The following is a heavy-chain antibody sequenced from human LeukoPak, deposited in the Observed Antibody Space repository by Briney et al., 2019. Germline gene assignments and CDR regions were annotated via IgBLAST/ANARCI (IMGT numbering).Heavy chain of an antibody. J-gene: IGHJ4*02. V-gene: IGHV3-30*02. D-gene: IGHD6-19*01. Sequence: PGGSLRLSCAASGFTFSSYGMHWVRQAPGKGLEWVAFIRYDGSNKYYADSVKGRFTISRDNSKNTLYLQMNSLRDEDTAVYYCAKDRTSAVAGSFDYWGQGTLVTVSS. CDR2: IRYDGSNK. CDR1: GFTFSSYG. CDR3: AKDRTSAVAGSFDY.